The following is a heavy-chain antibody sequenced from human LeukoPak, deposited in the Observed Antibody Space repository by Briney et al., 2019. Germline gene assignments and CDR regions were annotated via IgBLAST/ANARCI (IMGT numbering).Heavy chain of an antibody. D-gene: IGHD3-3*01. CDR1: GFTFSSYA. J-gene: IGHJ5*02. CDR2: ISYDGSNK. CDR3: ARDPYYDFWSGYYGARWFDP. V-gene: IGHV3-30-3*01. Sequence: GGSLRLSCAASGFTFSSYAMHWVRQAPGKGLEWVAVISYDGSNKYYADSVKGRFTISRDNSKNTLYLQMNSLRAEDTAVYYCARDPYYDFWSGYYGARWFDPWGQGTLVTVSS.